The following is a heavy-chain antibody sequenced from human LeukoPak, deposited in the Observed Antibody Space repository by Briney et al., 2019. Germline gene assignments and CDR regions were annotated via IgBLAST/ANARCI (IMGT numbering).Heavy chain of an antibody. V-gene: IGHV1-18*01. CDR3: ATVVGYIMGGFDY. D-gene: IGHD2-21*01. J-gene: IGHJ4*02. CDR1: GYTFTSYG. Sequence: ASVKVSCKASGYTFTSYGISWVRQAPGQGLEWMGWISAYNGNTNYAQKFQGRVTMTEDTSTDTAYMELSSLRSEDTAVYYCATVVGYIMGGFDYWGQGTLVTVSS. CDR2: ISAYNGNT.